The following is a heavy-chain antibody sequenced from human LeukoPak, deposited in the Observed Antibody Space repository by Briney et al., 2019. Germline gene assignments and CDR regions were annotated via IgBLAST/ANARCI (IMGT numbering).Heavy chain of an antibody. V-gene: IGHV3-30*02. D-gene: IGHD5-24*01. CDR1: GFTFSSYG. J-gene: IGHJ4*02. CDR3: AKELSEMATISPFDY. CDR2: IRYDGSNK. Sequence: GGSLRLSCAASGFTFSSYGMHWVRQAPGKGLEWVAFIRYDGSNKYYADSVKGRFTISRDNSKNTLYLQMNSLRAEDTAVYYCAKELSEMATISPFDYWGQRTLVTVSS.